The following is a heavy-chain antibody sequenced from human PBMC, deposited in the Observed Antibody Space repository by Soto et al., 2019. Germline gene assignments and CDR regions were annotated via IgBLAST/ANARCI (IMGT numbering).Heavy chain of an antibody. CDR2: INPSGGST. J-gene: IGHJ3*02. D-gene: IGHD3-22*01. CDR3: ARGDYYYDSSGYWGPFDI. Sequence: QVQLVQSGAEVKKPGASVKVACKASGYTFTSYYMHWVRQAPGQGLEWMGIINPSGGSTSYAKKDQGRVTMTRHTPTSTVYMELSSLRSEDTAVYYCARGDYYYDSSGYWGPFDIWGQGTMVTVSS. CDR1: GYTFTSYY. V-gene: IGHV1-46*03.